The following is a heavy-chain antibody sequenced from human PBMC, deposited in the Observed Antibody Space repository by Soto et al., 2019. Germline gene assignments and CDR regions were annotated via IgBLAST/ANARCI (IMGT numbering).Heavy chain of an antibody. CDR2: VKKDGSEI. J-gene: IGHJ5*01. Sequence: EVQLVESGGGLVQPGGSLRLSCAASGFTFSSYWMSWVRQAPGKGLEWVASVKKDGSEIYYVDSVRGRFTISRDNAKHSLYMQMNSLGAEDTAVYDCARGLYFHWSDWWGQGTLVTVSS. D-gene: IGHD1-26*01. V-gene: IGHV3-7*01. CDR1: GFTFSSYW. CDR3: ARGLYFHWSDW.